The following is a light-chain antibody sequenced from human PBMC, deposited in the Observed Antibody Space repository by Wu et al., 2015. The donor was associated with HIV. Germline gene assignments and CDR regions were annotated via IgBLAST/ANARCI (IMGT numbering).Light chain of an antibody. Sequence: DIQMTQSPSSLSASVGDRVTITCRASQGISKSLAWYQQKPGKAPKLLLYATSRLESGVPSRFSGSGSVTDYTLTISSLQPEDFTTYYCQQYYSTPYSFGQGTKVEIK. CDR2: ATS. J-gene: IGKJ2*03. CDR1: QGISKS. V-gene: IGKV1-NL1*01. CDR3: QQYYSTPYS.